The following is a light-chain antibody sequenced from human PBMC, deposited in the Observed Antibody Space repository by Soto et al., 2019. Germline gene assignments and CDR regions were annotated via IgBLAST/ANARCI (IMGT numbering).Light chain of an antibody. CDR3: QQSYTTPRP. V-gene: IGKV1-39*01. J-gene: IGKJ1*01. CDR1: QSITNY. CDR2: AAS. Sequence: DIQMTQSPSSLSASVGDRVTITCRASQSITNYLNWYQQKPGKAPKLLIYAASNLQSGVPSRFSGSGAGTDFTLTISSLQLEDFATYYCQQSYTTPRPFGQGTRVEIK.